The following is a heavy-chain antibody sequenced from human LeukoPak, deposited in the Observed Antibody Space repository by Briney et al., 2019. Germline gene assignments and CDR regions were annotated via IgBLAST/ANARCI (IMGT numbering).Heavy chain of an antibody. J-gene: IGHJ4*02. CDR3: ARRSSSWDDY. Sequence: GGSLRLSCAASGFTFSSYWMHWARQAPGKGLVWVSRINSDGSITTYADSVKGRFTISRDNAKNTLYLQMNSLRAEDTAVYYCARRSSSWDDYWGQGTLVTVSS. V-gene: IGHV3-74*01. CDR2: INSDGSIT. D-gene: IGHD6-13*01. CDR1: GFTFSSYW.